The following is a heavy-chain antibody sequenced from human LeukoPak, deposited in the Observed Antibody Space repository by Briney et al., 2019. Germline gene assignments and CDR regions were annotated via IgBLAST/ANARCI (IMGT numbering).Heavy chain of an antibody. CDR1: GFXFSSYT. V-gene: IGHV3-21*01. CDR3: ARESTVYSDY. Sequence: GGSLRLSCAASGFXFSSYTINWVRQAPGKGLEWVSSISSSGTYIYYADSVKGRFTISRDNAKNSLYLQMNGLRAEDTAVYYCARESTVYSDYWGQGTLVTVSS. J-gene: IGHJ4*02. CDR2: ISSSGTYI. D-gene: IGHD2-8*01.